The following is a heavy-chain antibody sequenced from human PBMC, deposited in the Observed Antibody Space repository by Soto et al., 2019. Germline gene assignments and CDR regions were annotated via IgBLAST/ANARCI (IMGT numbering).Heavy chain of an antibody. Sequence: SETLSLTCTVSGGSISSSNWWSWVRQPPGKGLEWIGYIYYSGSTNYNPSLKSRVTISVDTSKNQFSLKLSSVTAADTAVYYCARDKITGLFDYWGQGTLVTVSS. V-gene: IGHV4-4*02. CDR2: IYYSGST. CDR3: ARDKITGLFDY. D-gene: IGHD2-8*02. CDR1: GGSISSSNW. J-gene: IGHJ4*02.